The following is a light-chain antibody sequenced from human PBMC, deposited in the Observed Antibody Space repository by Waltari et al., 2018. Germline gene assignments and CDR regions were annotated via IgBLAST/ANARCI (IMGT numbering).Light chain of an antibody. CDR1: SGAVGGYNY. J-gene: IGLJ2*01. CDR3: SSYAGSDTFVV. CDR2: DIN. Sequence: QSALTQPRSVSGSPGQSVTISCIGTSGAVGGYNYVSWYQHHSGQAPKLIIYDINKRPSGVPDRFSGSRSGSTASLTISRLQAEDEADYYCSSYAGSDTFVVLGGGTKVTVL. V-gene: IGLV2-11*01.